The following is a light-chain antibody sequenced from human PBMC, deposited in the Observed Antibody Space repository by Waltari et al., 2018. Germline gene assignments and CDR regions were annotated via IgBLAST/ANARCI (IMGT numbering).Light chain of an antibody. J-gene: IGLJ3*02. CDR2: WNK. CDR1: SSNIENNY. V-gene: IGLV1-47*01. Sequence: QSVLTQPPSTSGTPGQAVTIPCSGSSSNIENNYVYWYQQLPGTAPKPLVYWNKRRPSGLTDRFFASKSGTSASLAISGLRSEDEGDYYCLAWDASLSGWVFGGGTKVTVL. CDR3: LAWDASLSGWV.